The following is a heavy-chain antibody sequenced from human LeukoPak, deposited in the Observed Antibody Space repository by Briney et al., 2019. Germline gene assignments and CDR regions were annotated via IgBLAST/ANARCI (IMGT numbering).Heavy chain of an antibody. CDR1: GYTFTGYY. V-gene: IGHV1-2*02. Sequence: ASVKVSCKASGYTFTGYYMHWVRQAPGQGLEWMGWINPNSGGTNYAQKFQGRVTMTRDTSISTAYMELSRLRSDDTAVYYCARGPQLWLLSTYYFDYWGQGTLVTVSS. CDR3: ARGPQLWLLSTYYFDY. CDR2: INPNSGGT. D-gene: IGHD5-18*01. J-gene: IGHJ4*02.